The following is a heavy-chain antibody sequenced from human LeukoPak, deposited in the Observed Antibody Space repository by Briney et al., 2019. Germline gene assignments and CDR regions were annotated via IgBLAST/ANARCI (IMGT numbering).Heavy chain of an antibody. CDR1: GFTFSTYW. CDR2: INQDGSDK. J-gene: IGHJ4*02. Sequence: PGGSLRLSCAASGFTFSTYWMTWVRQAPGKGLEWVANINQDGSDKYYVDSVKGRFTISRDNSKNSLYLQMNSLRTEDTALYYCAKGRTANVVVAVSSDYWGQGTLVTVSS. V-gene: IGHV3-7*05. CDR3: AKGRTANVVVAVSSDY. D-gene: IGHD2-15*01.